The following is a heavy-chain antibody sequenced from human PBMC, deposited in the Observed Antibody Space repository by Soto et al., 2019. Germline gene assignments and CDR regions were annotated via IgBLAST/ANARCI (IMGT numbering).Heavy chain of an antibody. CDR1: GFTFSSYG. Sequence: GGSLRLSCAASGFTFSSYGMHWVRQAPGKGLEWVAVIWYDGSNKYYADSVKGRFTISRDNSKNTLYLQMNSLRAEDTAVYYCARDEGEGQWLVKPSYYGMDVWGQGTTVTVSS. CDR2: IWYDGSNK. J-gene: IGHJ6*02. CDR3: ARDEGEGQWLVKPSYYGMDV. D-gene: IGHD6-19*01. V-gene: IGHV3-33*01.